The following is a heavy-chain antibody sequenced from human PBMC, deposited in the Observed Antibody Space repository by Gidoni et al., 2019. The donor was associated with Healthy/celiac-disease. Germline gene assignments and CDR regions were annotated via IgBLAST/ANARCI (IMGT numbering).Heavy chain of an antibody. V-gene: IGHV3-30*18. D-gene: IGHD2-15*01. CDR3: AKDVGDIVVVVAATPVGYYFDY. CDR1: GFTFSSYG. CDR2: ISYDGSNK. Sequence: QVQLVESGGGVVQPGRSLRLSCAAAGFTFSSYGMHWVRQAPGKGLEWVAVISYDGSNKYYADSVKGRLTISRDNSKNTLYLQMNSLRAEDTAVYYCAKDVGDIVVVVAATPVGYYFDYWGQGTLVTVSS. J-gene: IGHJ4*02.